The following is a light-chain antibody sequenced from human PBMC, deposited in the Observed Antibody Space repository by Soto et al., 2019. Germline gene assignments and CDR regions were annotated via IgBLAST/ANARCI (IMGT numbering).Light chain of an antibody. CDR1: SPNIGSNT. Sequence: QSVLTQSPSASGTPGRRVTISCSGSSPNIGSNTVYWYQQLPGTAPKLLIDSNNQRPSGVPDRFSGSKSGTSASLAISGLQSEDEADYYCAAWDDSVNGVIFGGGTKATVL. V-gene: IGLV1-44*01. CDR2: SNN. CDR3: AAWDDSVNGVI. J-gene: IGLJ2*01.